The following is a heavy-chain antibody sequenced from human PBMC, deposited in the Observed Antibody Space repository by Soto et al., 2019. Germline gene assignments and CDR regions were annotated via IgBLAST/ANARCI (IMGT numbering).Heavy chain of an antibody. V-gene: IGHV4-34*01. J-gene: IGHJ6*02. CDR3: ARDRSYRWDVYYYFFYGMDD. D-gene: IGHD3-10*01. Sequence: PETLSLTCAVYGESFGGYYWSWIRQPTGKGPEWIGEINHSGSTIYNPSLKSRVTISIDMSKNQFSLKLSSVTAADTAMYYCARDRSYRWDVYYYFFYGMDDWGQGTTVTVSS. CDR2: INHSGST. CDR1: GESFGGYY.